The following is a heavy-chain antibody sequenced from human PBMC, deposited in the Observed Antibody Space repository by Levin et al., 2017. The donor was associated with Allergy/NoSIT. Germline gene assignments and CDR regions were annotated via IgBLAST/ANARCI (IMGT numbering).Heavy chain of an antibody. CDR3: AKGLAPYESSGYVDY. CDR1: GFTFSSYA. J-gene: IGHJ4*02. Sequence: GGSLRLSCAASGFTFSSYAMSWVRQAPGKGLEWVSAISGSGGSTYYADSVKGRFTISRDNSKNTLYLQMNSLRAEDTAVYYCAKGLAPYESSGYVDYWGQGTLVTVSS. CDR2: ISGSGGST. D-gene: IGHD3-22*01. V-gene: IGHV3-23*01.